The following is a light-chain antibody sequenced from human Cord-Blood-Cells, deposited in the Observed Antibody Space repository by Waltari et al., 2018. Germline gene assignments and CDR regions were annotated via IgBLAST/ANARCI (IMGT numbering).Light chain of an antibody. V-gene: IGKV1-5*03. CDR3: QQYNSYSPVT. CDR2: KAS. CDR1: QRISSW. Sequence: DIQMTQSPSTLSASVGDRVTITCRASQRISSWLAWYQQKPGKAPKLLIYKASSLESGVPSRFSGSGSGTEFTLTISSLQPDDFATYYCQQYNSYSPVTFGPGTKVDIK. J-gene: IGKJ3*01.